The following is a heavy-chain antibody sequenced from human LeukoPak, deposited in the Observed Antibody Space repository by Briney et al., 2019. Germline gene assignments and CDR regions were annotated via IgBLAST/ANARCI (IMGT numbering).Heavy chain of an antibody. J-gene: IGHJ3*02. CDR1: GGSISSSTYY. D-gene: IGHD5-12*01. Sequence: SETLSLTCAVPGGSISSSTYYWGWIRQPPGKGLEWIGSIYYSGSTYYNPSLKSRVTMSVDTSKNQFSLRLSSVTAADTAVYYCASYIVATISDAFDIWGQGTMVTVSS. CDR3: ASYIVATISDAFDI. CDR2: IYYSGST. V-gene: IGHV4-39*01.